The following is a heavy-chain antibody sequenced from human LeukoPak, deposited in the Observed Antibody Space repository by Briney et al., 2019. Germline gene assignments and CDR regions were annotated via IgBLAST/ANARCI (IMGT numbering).Heavy chain of an antibody. Sequence: GGSLRLSCAASGFTFSSYEMNWVRQAPGKGLEWVSYISSSGSTIYYADSVKGRFTISRDNAKNSLYLQMNSLRAEDTAVYYCARDVAVAGKFDYWGQGTLVTVSS. V-gene: IGHV3-48*03. J-gene: IGHJ4*02. CDR2: ISSSGSTI. CDR3: ARDVAVAGKFDY. D-gene: IGHD6-19*01. CDR1: GFTFSSYE.